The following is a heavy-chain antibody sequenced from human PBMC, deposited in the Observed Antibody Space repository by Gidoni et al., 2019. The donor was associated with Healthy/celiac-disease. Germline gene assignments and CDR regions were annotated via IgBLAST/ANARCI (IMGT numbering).Heavy chain of an antibody. D-gene: IGHD6-13*01. V-gene: IGHV3-23*01. J-gene: IGHJ5*02. CDR1: GFTFSSYA. Sequence: EVQLLESGGGLVQPGGSLRLSCAASGFTFSSYAMSWVRQAPGKGLECVSAISGSGGSTYYADSVKGRFTISRDNSKNTLYLQMNSLRAEDTAVYYCAKEASFVGSSWYNWFDPWGQGTLVTVSS. CDR2: ISGSGGST. CDR3: AKEASFVGSSWYNWFDP.